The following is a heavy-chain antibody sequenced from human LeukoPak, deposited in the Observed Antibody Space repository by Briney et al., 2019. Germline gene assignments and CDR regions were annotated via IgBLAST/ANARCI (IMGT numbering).Heavy chain of an antibody. D-gene: IGHD3-22*01. V-gene: IGHV3-30*02. CDR1: GFTFSSYW. CDR2: IRYDGSNK. J-gene: IGHJ4*02. Sequence: TGGSLRLSCAASGFTFSSYWMHWVRQAPGKGLEWVAFIRYDGSNKYYADSVKGRFTISRDNPKNTLYLQMNSLRAEDTAVYYCAKDRAAFVTMTGGGLDYWGQGTLVTVSS. CDR3: AKDRAAFVTMTGGGLDY.